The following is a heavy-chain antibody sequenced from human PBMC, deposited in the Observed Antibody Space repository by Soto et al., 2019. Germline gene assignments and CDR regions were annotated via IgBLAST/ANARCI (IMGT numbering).Heavy chain of an antibody. V-gene: IGHV4-39*01. J-gene: IGHJ4*02. CDR3: ARHRSGQIPNWGIHDY. CDR2: IYYSGST. D-gene: IGHD7-27*01. Sequence: SETLSLTCTVSGGSISSSSYYWGWIRQPPGKGLEWIGSIYYSGSTYYNPSLKSRVTISVDTSKNQFSLKLSSVTAADTAVYYCARHRSGQIPNWGIHDYWGQGTLVTVSS. CDR1: GGSISSSSYY.